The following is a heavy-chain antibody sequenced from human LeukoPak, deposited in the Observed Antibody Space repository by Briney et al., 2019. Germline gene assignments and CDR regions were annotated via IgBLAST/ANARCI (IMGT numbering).Heavy chain of an antibody. CDR3: ARHHCSSTSCYANYYYMDV. Sequence: SETLSLTCTVSGGSISSNYWSWIRQPPGQGLEWIGYIYYSGSTNYNPSLKSRVTISVDTSKNQFSLKLSSVTAADTAVYYCARHHCSSTSCYANYYYMDVWGKGTTVTVSS. CDR2: IYYSGST. D-gene: IGHD2-2*01. CDR1: GGSISSNY. J-gene: IGHJ6*03. V-gene: IGHV4-59*08.